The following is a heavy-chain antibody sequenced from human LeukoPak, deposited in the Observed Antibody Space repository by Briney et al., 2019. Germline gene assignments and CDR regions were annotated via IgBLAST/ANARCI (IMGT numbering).Heavy chain of an antibody. CDR3: ARVPPSAHQMLSSDY. CDR2: ISANNGET. V-gene: IGHV1-18*01. Sequence: GASVKVSCKASGYTFTDYAISWVRQAPGQGLEWMAWISANNGETRYAQNLQGRVTMTTDISTSTAYMELRSLRSDDTAVYYCARVPPSAHQMLSSDYWGQGTQVTVSS. D-gene: IGHD2-2*01. J-gene: IGHJ4*02. CDR1: GYTFTDYA.